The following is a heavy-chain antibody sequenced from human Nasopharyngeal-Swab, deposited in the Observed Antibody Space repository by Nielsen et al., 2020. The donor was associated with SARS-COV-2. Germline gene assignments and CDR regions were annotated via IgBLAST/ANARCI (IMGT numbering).Heavy chain of an antibody. CDR3: VRDDGDVPGITGSGPPGGY. CDR2: INPYSGDT. D-gene: IGHD6-13*01. Sequence: ASVKVSCKASGYRFTDYYIHWVRQAPGQGLEWMGRINPYSGDTKYAQKFQGRVTVTRDTSIETVYMELSSLRSDDMAVYYCVRDDGDVPGITGSGPPGGYWGQGTQVTVSS. V-gene: IGHV1-2*06. CDR1: GYRFTDYY. J-gene: IGHJ4*02.